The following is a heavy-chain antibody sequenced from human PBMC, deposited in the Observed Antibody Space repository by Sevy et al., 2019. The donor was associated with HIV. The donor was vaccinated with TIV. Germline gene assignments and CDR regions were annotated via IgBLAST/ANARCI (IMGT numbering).Heavy chain of an antibody. J-gene: IGHJ6*03. CDR2: ISAYNGNT. Sequence: ASVKVSCKASGYTFSNYGINWVRQAPGQGLEWMAWISAYNGNTNYAQQIQGRVTMTTDTYTSTAYMELRSLRSDDTAVYYCARGPKVLRFSSPTGEDYYYYMDVWGKGTTVTVSS. CDR1: GYTFSNYG. D-gene: IGHD3-3*01. V-gene: IGHV1-18*01. CDR3: ARGPKVLRFSSPTGEDYYYYMDV.